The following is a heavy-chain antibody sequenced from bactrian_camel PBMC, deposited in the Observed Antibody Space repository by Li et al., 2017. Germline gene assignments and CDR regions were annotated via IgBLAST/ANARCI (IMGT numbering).Heavy chain of an antibody. CDR1: GFTFSSYTYY. CDR3: AARGPYRCMGWTHQGTALFGY. CDR2: LNSGGGRT. J-gene: IGHJ6*01. D-gene: IGHD3*01. Sequence: VQLVESGGGSVQPGGSLRLSCAASGFTFSSYTYYMTWIRQAPGKGLEWVSALNSGGGRTYYADSVKGRFTISRDNAKNTLYLQMDSLKPEDTAVYSCAARGPYRCMGWTHQGTALFGYWGQGTQVTVS. V-gene: IGHV3S40*01.